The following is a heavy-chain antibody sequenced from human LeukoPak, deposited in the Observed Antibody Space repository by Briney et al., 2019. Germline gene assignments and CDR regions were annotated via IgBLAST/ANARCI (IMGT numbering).Heavy chain of an antibody. V-gene: IGHV5-51*01. CDR2: IFPGDSAT. Sequence: GESLKISCKSSGYSFSRYWIGWVRQMPGKGLEWMGLIFPGDSATRYSPSFQGQVTFSVDKSISTAYLQWSSLKASDTAMYYCARRQGCSSTSCPPDYWGQGTLVTVSP. CDR1: GYSFSRYW. D-gene: IGHD2-2*01. J-gene: IGHJ4*02. CDR3: ARRQGCSSTSCPPDY.